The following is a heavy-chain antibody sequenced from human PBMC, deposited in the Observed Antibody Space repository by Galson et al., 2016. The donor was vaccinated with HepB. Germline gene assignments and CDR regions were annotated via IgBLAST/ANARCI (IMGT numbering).Heavy chain of an antibody. V-gene: IGHV3-53*01. J-gene: IGHJ6*02. D-gene: IGHD5-18*01. CDR3: AKRPYSYGWHYGMDV. CDR2: IYSDGNT. Sequence: SLRLSCAASEFTVSNNYMSWVRQAPGKGLEWVSLIYSDGNTRYADSVKGRFTISRANSKNILYLQMKSLRDEDTAVYYCAKRPYSYGWHYGMDVWGQGTTVTVSS. CDR1: EFTVSNNY.